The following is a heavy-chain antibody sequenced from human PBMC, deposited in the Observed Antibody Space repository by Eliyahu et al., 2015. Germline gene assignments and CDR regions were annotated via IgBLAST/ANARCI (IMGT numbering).Heavy chain of an antibody. CDR2: ISSSSSTI. CDR1: GFTFSRXS. CDR3: AREEYSYGSSFYFDY. Sequence: EVQLVESGGGLVQPGGSLRLSCAASGFTFSRXSXNWVRQAPGKGLEWISYISSSSSTIYYADSVKGRFTISRDNAKNSLYLQMNSLRDEDTAVYYCAREEYSYGSSFYFDYWGQGTLVTVSS. V-gene: IGHV3-48*02. J-gene: IGHJ4*02. D-gene: IGHD5-18*01.